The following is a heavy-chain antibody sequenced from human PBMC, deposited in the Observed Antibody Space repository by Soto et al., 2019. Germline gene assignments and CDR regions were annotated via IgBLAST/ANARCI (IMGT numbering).Heavy chain of an antibody. D-gene: IGHD5-12*01. CDR3: ARGGGEYNWFDP. CDR2: IYYSGST. J-gene: IGHJ5*02. CDR1: GGSISSSSYY. V-gene: IGHV4-39*01. Sequence: QLQLQESGPGLVKPSETLSLTCTVSGGSISSSSYYWGWIRQPPGKGLEWIGSIYYSGSTYYNPSLKSRVTISVDTSKNQFSLKLSSVTAADTAVYYCARGGGEYNWFDPWGQGTLVTVSS.